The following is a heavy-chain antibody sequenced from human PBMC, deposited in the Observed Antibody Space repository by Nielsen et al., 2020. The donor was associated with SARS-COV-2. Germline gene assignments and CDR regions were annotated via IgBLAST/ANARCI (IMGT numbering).Heavy chain of an antibody. CDR2: TYYRSKWYN. CDR1: GDSVSSNSAA. V-gene: IGHV6-1*01. J-gene: IGHJ6*02. D-gene: IGHD3-10*01. CDR3: ARDDRWFGELLARKYGMDV. Sequence: SQTLSLTCAISGDSVSSNSAAWNWIRQSPSRGLEWLGRTYYRSKWYNDYAVSVKSRITINPDTSKNQFSLQLNSVTPEDTAVYYCARDDRWFGELLARKYGMDVWGQGTTVTVSS.